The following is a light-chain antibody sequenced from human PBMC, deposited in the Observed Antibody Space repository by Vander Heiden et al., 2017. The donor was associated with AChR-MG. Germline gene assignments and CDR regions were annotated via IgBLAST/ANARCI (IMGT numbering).Light chain of an antibody. Sequence: SYVLTQPPSVSVAPGRTATITCGGNNLGSKSVHWYQQKLGQAPVLVAYDDSDRPSGIPERISGSNFGNTATLTISRVEAGDEGDYYCQVWDSVSDPVVFGGGTKLTVL. CDR2: DDS. CDR3: QVWDSVSDPVV. CDR1: NLGSKS. V-gene: IGLV3-21*02. J-gene: IGLJ2*01.